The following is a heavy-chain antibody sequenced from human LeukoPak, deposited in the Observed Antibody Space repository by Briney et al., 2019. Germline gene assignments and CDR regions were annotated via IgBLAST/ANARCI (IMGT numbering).Heavy chain of an antibody. CDR2: IYTSGST. Sequence: SETLSLTCTVSGGSISSYYWSWIRQPAGKGLEWIGRIYTSGSTNYNPSLKSRVTMSVDTSKNQFSLKLSSVTAADTAVYYCASIRGGYSYGYDAFDIWGQGTMVTVSS. CDR1: GGSISSYY. D-gene: IGHD5-18*01. V-gene: IGHV4-4*07. J-gene: IGHJ3*02. CDR3: ASIRGGYSYGYDAFDI.